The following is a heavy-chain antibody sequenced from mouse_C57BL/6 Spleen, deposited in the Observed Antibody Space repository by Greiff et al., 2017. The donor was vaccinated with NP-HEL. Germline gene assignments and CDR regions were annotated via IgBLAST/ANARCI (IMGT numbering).Heavy chain of an antibody. J-gene: IGHJ3*01. V-gene: IGHV1-82*01. D-gene: IGHD3-2*02. Sequence: QVQLQQSGPELVKPGASVKISCKASGYAFSSSWMNWVKQRPGKGLEWIGRIYPGDGDTNYNGKFKGKATLTADKSSSTAYMHLSSLTSEDSAVYFCARGDSSGYVGFAYWGQGTLVTVSA. CDR3: ARGDSSGYVGFAY. CDR2: IYPGDGDT. CDR1: GYAFSSSW.